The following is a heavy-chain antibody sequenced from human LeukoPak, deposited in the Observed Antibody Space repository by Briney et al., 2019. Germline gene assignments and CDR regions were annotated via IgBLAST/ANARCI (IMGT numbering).Heavy chain of an antibody. CDR2: ISYDGTYK. D-gene: IGHD2-15*01. CDR3: ARDHSRSNDY. Sequence: PGGSLRLSCAASGFTFSSYAMRWVRQAPGKGLEWVAVISYDGTYKYYADSVKGRFTISRDNSNNTLYLQMNSLRAEDTAVYYCARDHSRSNDYWGQGTLVTVSS. CDR1: GFTFSSYA. V-gene: IGHV3-30*04. J-gene: IGHJ4*02.